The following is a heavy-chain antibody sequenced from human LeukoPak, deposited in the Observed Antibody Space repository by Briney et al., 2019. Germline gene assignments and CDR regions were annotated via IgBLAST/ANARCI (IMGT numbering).Heavy chain of an antibody. CDR1: GGSISSYY. Sequence: PSETLSLTCTVSGGSISSYYWSWIRQPPGKGLEWIGYIYYSGSTNYNPSLKSRATISVDTSKNQFSLKLSSVTAADTAVYYCAGAYYYDSSGHNWFDPWGQGTLVTVSS. CDR2: IYYSGST. CDR3: AGAYYYDSSGHNWFDP. D-gene: IGHD3-22*01. J-gene: IGHJ5*02. V-gene: IGHV4-59*01.